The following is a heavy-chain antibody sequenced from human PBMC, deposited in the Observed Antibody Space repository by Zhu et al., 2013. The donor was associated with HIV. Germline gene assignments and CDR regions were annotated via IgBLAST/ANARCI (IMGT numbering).Heavy chain of an antibody. CDR1: GGTFSSYT. CDR3: ARADYYGSGNPTFGMDV. Sequence: QVQLVQSGAEVKKPGSSVKVSCKASGGTFSSYTISWVRQAPGQGLEWMGRIIPILGIANYAQKFQGRVTITADKSTSTAYMELSSLRSEDTAVYYCARADYYGSGNPTFGMDVWGQGTTVTVSS. D-gene: IGHD3-10*01. V-gene: IGHV1-69*02. CDR2: IIPILGIA. J-gene: IGHJ6*02.